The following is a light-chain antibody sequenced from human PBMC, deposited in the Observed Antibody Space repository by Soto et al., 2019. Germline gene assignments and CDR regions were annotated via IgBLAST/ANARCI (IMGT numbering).Light chain of an antibody. J-gene: IGKJ2*01. CDR3: QQYDNLPPT. Sequence: EIVLTQSPGTLSLSPGERATLSCRASQSVTSTYIAWYQQKPGQAPRLLIYGGSTRPTGIPDRFSGSGSGTDFTLTISRLEPEDFAVYYCQQYDNLPPTFGQGTKLEIK. CDR1: QSVTSTY. CDR2: GGS. V-gene: IGKV3-20*01.